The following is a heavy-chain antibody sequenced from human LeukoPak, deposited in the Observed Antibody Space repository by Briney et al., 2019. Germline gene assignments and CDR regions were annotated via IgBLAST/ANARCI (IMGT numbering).Heavy chain of an antibody. Sequence: GASVKVSCKASGYTFTGYYMHWVRQAPGQGLEWMGWINPNSGGTNYAQKFQGRVTMTRDTSISTAYMELSRLRSDDTAMYYCARSYTGGDTETWYFDLWGRGTLVTVSS. D-gene: IGHD2-21*02. CDR1: GYTFTGYY. J-gene: IGHJ2*01. CDR3: ARSYTGGDTETWYFDL. CDR2: INPNSGGT. V-gene: IGHV1-2*02.